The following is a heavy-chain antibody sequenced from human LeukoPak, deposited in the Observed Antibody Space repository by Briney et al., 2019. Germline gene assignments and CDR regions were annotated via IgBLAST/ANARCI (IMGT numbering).Heavy chain of an antibody. CDR2: FDPEDGET. D-gene: IGHD4-17*01. J-gene: IGHJ6*02. Sequence: ASVKVSCKVSGYTLTELSMHWVRQAPGKGLEWMGGFDPEDGETIYAQKLQGRVTMTTDTSTSTAYMELRSLRSDDTAVYYCARDQGRNGERDYYYYGMDVWGQGTTVTVSS. V-gene: IGHV1-24*01. CDR3: ARDQGRNGERDYYYYGMDV. CDR1: GYTLTELS.